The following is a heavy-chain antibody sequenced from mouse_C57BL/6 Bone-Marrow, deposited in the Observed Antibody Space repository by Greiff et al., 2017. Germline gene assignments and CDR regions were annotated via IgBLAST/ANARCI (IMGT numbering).Heavy chain of an antibody. Sequence: VQLQQSGPELVKPGASVKISCKASGYAFSSSWMNWVKQRPGKGLEWIGRIYPGDGDTNYNGKFKGKATLTADKSSSTAYMQLSSLTSEDSAVYFCASLYYYGSSYLNYWGQGTTLTVSS. CDR1: GYAFSSSW. D-gene: IGHD1-1*01. V-gene: IGHV1-82*01. CDR3: ASLYYYGSSYLNY. CDR2: IYPGDGDT. J-gene: IGHJ2*01.